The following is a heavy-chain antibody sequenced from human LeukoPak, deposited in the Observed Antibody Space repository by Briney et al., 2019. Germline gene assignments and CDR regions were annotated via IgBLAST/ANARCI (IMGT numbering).Heavy chain of an antibody. CDR3: ARGGAARLHFQI. D-gene: IGHD6-6*01. V-gene: IGHV4-59*01. J-gene: IGHJ1*01. CDR1: GGSISTYY. CDR2: IYHSGST. Sequence: SETLSLTCTVSGGSISTYYWNWIRQPPEKGLEWIGYIYHSGSTNYNPSLQSRVTISVDTSKNQFSLNLSSVTAADTAVYYCARGGAARLHFQIWGQGTLVTVSS.